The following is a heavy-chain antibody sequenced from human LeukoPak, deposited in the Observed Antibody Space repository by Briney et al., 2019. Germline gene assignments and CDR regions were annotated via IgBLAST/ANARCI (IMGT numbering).Heavy chain of an antibody. CDR3: ARWAARGYYNYSMDV. J-gene: IGHJ6*02. Sequence: SETLSLTCIVSGGSISSYYWSWIRQPPGKGLERIGYIYYSGSTNYNPSLKSRVTISVDTSKNQFSLKLSSVSAADTAVYYCARWAARGYYNYSMDVWGQGTTVTVSS. D-gene: IGHD3-3*01. V-gene: IGHV4-59*01. CDR1: GGSISSYY. CDR2: IYYSGST.